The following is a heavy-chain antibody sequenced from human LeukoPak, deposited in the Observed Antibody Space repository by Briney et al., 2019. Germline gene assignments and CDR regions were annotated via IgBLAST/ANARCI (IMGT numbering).Heavy chain of an antibody. CDR1: GFTFSSYS. Sequence: PGRSLRLSCAASGFTFSSYSMNWVRQAPGKGLEWVSYISSSGSTMYYADSVKGRFTISRDNAKNSLYLQMNSLRDEDAAVYYCARDWTIRGVTTYWFDPWGLGTLVTVSS. V-gene: IGHV3-48*02. J-gene: IGHJ5*02. CDR3: ARDWTIRGVTTYWFDP. D-gene: IGHD3-10*01. CDR2: ISSSGSTM.